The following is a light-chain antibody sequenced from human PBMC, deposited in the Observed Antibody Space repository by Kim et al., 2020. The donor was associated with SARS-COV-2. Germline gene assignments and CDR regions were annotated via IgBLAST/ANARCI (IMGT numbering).Light chain of an antibody. Sequence: LSAGEGATLCCRARQSVSSYLAWYQQKPGQAPRLLIYDASNRATGIPARFSGSGSGTDFTLTISSLEPEDFAVYYCQQRSNWPVTFGPGTKVDIK. J-gene: IGKJ3*01. CDR1: QSVSSY. CDR2: DAS. CDR3: QQRSNWPVT. V-gene: IGKV3-11*01.